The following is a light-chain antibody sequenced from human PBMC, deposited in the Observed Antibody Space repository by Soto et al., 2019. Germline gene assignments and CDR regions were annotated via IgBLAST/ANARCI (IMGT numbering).Light chain of an antibody. CDR2: GAS. V-gene: IGKV3-20*01. CDR3: QQYGSSPLT. Sequence: EIVLTQSPGTLSLSPGERATLSCRASQSVSAGHLAWYQQKPGQAPRLLIYGASSRATGIPDRFSGSGSGTDFTLTISRLEPEDFAVCFCQQYGSSPLTFGGGTKVDIK. J-gene: IGKJ4*01. CDR1: QSVSAGH.